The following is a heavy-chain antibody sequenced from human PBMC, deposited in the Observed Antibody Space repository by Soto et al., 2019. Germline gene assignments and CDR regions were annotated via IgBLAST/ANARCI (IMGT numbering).Heavy chain of an antibody. CDR2: IDPSDSQT. V-gene: IGHV5-10-1*01. J-gene: IGHJ4*02. Sequence: GESLKISCNGSGYSFACYWITWVRQKPGKGLEWMGRIDPSDSQTYYSPSFRGHVTISVTKSITTVFLQWSSLRASDTAMYYCARQIYDSDTGPNFQYYFDSWGQGTPVTVSS. CDR3: ARQIYDSDTGPNFQYYFDS. CDR1: GYSFACYW. D-gene: IGHD3-22*01.